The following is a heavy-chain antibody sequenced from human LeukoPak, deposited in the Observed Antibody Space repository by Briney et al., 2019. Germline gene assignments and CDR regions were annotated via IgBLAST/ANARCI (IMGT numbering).Heavy chain of an antibody. J-gene: IGHJ4*02. CDR2: ISGSGGST. V-gene: IGHV3-23*01. CDR1: GFTFSSYA. CDR3: AKDPPLSSGWYLIQPYPFVY. Sequence: GGSLTLSCAASGFTFSSYAMSWVRQAPGKGLEWVSAISGSGGSTYYPDSVKGRFTISRDNSKNTLYLQMNSLTAEDTAVYYCAKDPPLSSGWYLIQPYPFVYWRQGTLVSVSS. D-gene: IGHD6-19*01.